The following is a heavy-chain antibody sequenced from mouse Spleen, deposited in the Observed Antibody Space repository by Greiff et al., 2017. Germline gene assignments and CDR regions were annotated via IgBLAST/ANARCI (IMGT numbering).Heavy chain of an antibody. CDR2: ISSGGSYT. D-gene: IGHD1-1*01. Sequence: EVNVVESGGGLVKPGGSLKLSCAASGFTFSSYAMSWVRQTPEKRLEWVATISSGGSYTYYPDSVKGRFTISRDNAKNTLYLQMSSLRSEDTAMYYCARRDTTVVAYYFDYWGQGTTLTVSS. J-gene: IGHJ2*01. V-gene: IGHV5-9-1*01. CDR1: GFTFSSYA. CDR3: ARRDTTVVAYYFDY.